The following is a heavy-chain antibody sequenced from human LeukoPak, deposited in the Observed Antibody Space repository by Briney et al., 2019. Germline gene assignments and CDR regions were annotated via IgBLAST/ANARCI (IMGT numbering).Heavy chain of an antibody. D-gene: IGHD3-9*01. J-gene: IGHJ4*02. V-gene: IGHV4-59*01. CDR1: GGSISSYY. CDR2: IYYSGST. Sequence: TSETLSLTCTVSGGSISSYYWSWIRQPPGKGLEWIGYIYYSGSTNYNPSLKSRVTTSVDTSKNQFSLKLSSVTAADTAVYYCASWGLTGFDYWGQGTLVTVSS. CDR3: ASWGLTGFDY.